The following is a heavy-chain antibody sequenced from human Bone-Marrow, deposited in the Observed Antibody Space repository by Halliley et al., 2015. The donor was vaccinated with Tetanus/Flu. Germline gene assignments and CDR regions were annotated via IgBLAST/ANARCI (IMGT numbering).Heavy chain of an antibody. Sequence: REWMGIIFPSDSDTPYGPSFQGQVTTSADKSISPAYLQWSSLKPSDPAIYYCARLGSRGYDYWGQGTLVTVSS. V-gene: IGHV5-51*01. J-gene: IGHJ4*02. CDR2: IFPSDSDT. CDR3: ARLGSRGYDY. D-gene: IGHD3-22*01.